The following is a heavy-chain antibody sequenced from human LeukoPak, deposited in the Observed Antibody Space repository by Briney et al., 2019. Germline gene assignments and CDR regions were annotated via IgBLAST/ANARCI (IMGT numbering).Heavy chain of an antibody. V-gene: IGHV3-74*01. J-gene: IGHJ4*02. CDR1: GFTFSNYA. CDR3: ARDPLDIVVVPAAMPIDDY. D-gene: IGHD2-2*01. CDR2: IISDGSST. Sequence: PGGALRLSCSASGFTFSNYAMHWVRQAPGKGLVWVSRIISDGSSTSYADSVKGRFTISRDNAKNTLYLQMNSLRAEDTAVYYCARDPLDIVVVPAAMPIDDYWGQGTLVTVSS.